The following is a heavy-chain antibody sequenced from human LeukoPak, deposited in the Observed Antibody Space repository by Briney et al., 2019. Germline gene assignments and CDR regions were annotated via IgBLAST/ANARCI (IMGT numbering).Heavy chain of an antibody. J-gene: IGHJ4*02. V-gene: IGHV3-23*01. CDR1: GFTFSTYA. CDR2: ISGSGGST. Sequence: GGSLRLSCATSGFTFSTYAMTWVRQAPGKGLEWVSGISGSGGSTYYADSVKGRFTISRDNSKNTLYVRMNNLRDEDTAVYYCAKRSYYDSSGYYFDYWGQGTLVTVSS. CDR3: AKRSYYDSSGYYFDY. D-gene: IGHD3-22*01.